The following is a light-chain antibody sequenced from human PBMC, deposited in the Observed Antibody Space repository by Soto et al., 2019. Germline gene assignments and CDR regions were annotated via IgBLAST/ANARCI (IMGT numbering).Light chain of an antibody. J-gene: IGLJ2*01. CDR1: SSDVGSYNL. Sequence: QSALTQPASVSGSPGQSITISCTGTSSDVGSYNLVSWYQQHPGKAPKLMIYEGSKRPSGVSNRFSGSKSGNTASLTISGLQAEDEADYYCCSYAGNSVVSGGGTKLTVL. CDR2: EGS. CDR3: CSYAGNSVV. V-gene: IGLV2-23*01.